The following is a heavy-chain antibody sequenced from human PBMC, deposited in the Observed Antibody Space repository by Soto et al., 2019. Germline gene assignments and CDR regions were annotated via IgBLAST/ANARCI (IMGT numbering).Heavy chain of an antibody. CDR3: ARMGTTNAFDV. CDR1: GFNFSTYI. D-gene: IGHD1-1*01. Sequence: EVHVVESGGGLVKPGGSLRLSCAASGFNFSTYILTWVRQAPGKGLEWISSLSGSSTYIYHADSVKGRFAISRDNAKNSLFLQMSSLRAEDTALYYCARMGTTNAFDVWGQGTMVTVSS. J-gene: IGHJ3*01. CDR2: LSGSSTYI. V-gene: IGHV3-21*06.